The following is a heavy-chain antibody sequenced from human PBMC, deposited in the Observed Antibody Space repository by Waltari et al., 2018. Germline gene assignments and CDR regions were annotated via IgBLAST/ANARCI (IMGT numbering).Heavy chain of an antibody. CDR3: ARDSRGGLFFDY. V-gene: IGHV3-53*01. CDR1: GFTVRSNY. Sequence: EVQLVESGGGFIHSGGSLRLSCAASGFTVRSNYMSWVRQAPGKGLEWVSVIFSDGRTYYADSVKGRFTISRDNSKNTLYLQINSLRAEDTAVYYCARDSRGGLFFDYWGQGTLVTVSS. J-gene: IGHJ4*02. CDR2: IFSDGRT.